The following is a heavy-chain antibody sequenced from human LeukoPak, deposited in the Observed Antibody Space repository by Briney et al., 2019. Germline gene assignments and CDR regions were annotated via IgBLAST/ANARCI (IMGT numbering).Heavy chain of an antibody. J-gene: IGHJ3*02. CDR1: GFTVSSNY. D-gene: IGHD2-15*01. CDR3: ARGMSPDCSGGSCYGAFDI. V-gene: IGHV3-53*01. Sequence: GGSLRLSCAASGFTVSSNYMSWVRQAPGKGLEWVSVIYSGGSTYYADSVKGRFTISRDNSKNTLYLQMNSLRAEDTAVYYCARGMSPDCSGGSCYGAFDIWGQGTMVTVSS. CDR2: IYSGGST.